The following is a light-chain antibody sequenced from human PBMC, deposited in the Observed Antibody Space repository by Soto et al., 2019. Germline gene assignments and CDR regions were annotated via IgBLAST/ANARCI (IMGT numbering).Light chain of an antibody. V-gene: IGKV3-11*01. CDR3: QHRRSWPLT. Sequence: EIVLTQSPGTLSLSPGERATLSCRASQSVDSHLAWYQQKPGQAPRLLIYDASNRATGIAARFSGSGSGADVTLTVSSLEPEDFAVYYCQHRRSWPLTFGGGTKVEIK. CDR1: QSVDSH. J-gene: IGKJ4*01. CDR2: DAS.